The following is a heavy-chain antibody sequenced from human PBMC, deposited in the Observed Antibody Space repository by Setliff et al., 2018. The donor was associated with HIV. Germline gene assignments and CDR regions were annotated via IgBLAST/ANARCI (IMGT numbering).Heavy chain of an antibody. CDR3: ARGWELNV. CDR2: ISGHSDSR. CDR1: GYTFTIYG. Sequence: ASVKVSCKASGYTFTIYGITWVRQAPGQGLEWMGWISGHSDSRKYGQKFDGRVTLTMDTSTSTAYMELMKLTPGDTAVYYCARGWELNVWGQGTPVTVSS. J-gene: IGHJ4*02. V-gene: IGHV1-18*01. D-gene: IGHD1-26*01.